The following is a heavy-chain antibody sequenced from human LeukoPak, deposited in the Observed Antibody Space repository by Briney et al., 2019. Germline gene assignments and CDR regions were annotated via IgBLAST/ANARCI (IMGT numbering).Heavy chain of an antibody. CDR3: AELGITMIGGV. Sequence: GGSLRLSCAAAGFTFSSYAMHWVRQAPGKGLEWVAVISYDGSNKYYADSVKGRFTISRDNAKNSLYLQMNSLRAEDTAVYYCAELGITMIGGVWGKGTTVTISS. D-gene: IGHD3-10*02. CDR2: ISYDGSNK. V-gene: IGHV3-30*04. CDR1: GFTFSSYA. J-gene: IGHJ6*04.